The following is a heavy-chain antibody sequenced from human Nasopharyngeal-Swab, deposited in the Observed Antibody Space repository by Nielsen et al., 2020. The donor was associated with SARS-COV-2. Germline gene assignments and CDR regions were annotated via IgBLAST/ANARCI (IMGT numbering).Heavy chain of an antibody. CDR1: GFTFDDYA. J-gene: IGHJ4*02. Sequence: SLKISCAASGFTFDDYAMHWVRQAPGKGLEWVSCISWNSGSIGYADSVKGRFTISRDNAKNSLYLQMNSLRAEDTALYYCAKVFTWGSPDYWGQGTLVTVSS. CDR3: AKVFTWGSPDY. D-gene: IGHD3-16*01. V-gene: IGHV3-9*01. CDR2: ISWNSGSI.